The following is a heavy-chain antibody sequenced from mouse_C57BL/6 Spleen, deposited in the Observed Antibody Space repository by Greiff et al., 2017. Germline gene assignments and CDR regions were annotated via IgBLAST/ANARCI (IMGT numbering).Heavy chain of an antibody. D-gene: IGHD3-3*01. CDR2: IDPETGGT. J-gene: IGHJ2*01. Sequence: QVQLQQSGAELVRPGASVTLSCKASGYTFTDYEMHWVKQTPVHGLEWIGAIDPETGGTAYTQKFKGKAILTADKSSSTAYMELRRLTSEDSAVYYCTRRGLGYYWGQGTTLTVSS. CDR1: GYTFTDYE. V-gene: IGHV1-15*01. CDR3: TRRGLGYY.